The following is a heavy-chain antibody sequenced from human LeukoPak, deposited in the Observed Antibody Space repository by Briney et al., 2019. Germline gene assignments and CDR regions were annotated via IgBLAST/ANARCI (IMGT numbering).Heavy chain of an antibody. Sequence: GGSLRLSCAASGFTFSSYGMPWVRQAPGKGLEWVAVIWYDGSNKYYADSVKGRFTISRDNSKNTLYLQMNSLRAEDTAVYYCARAPSGTQFDPWGQGTLVTVSS. V-gene: IGHV3-33*01. CDR1: GFTFSSYG. CDR3: ARAPSGTQFDP. CDR2: IWYDGSNK. D-gene: IGHD1-1*01. J-gene: IGHJ5*02.